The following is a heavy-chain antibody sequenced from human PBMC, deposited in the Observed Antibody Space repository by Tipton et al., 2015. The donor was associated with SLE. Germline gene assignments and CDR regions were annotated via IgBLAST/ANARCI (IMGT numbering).Heavy chain of an antibody. J-gene: IGHJ6*02. CDR1: GGSISSSSYY. V-gene: IGHV4-39*01. CDR3: ARRTMVVAANGMDV. CDR2: IYYSGST. Sequence: TLSLTCTVSGGSISSSSYYWGWIRQPPGKGLEWIGSIYYSGSTYYNPSLKSRVTISVDTSKNQFSLKLSSATAADTAVYYCARRTMVVAANGMDVWGQGTTVTVSS. D-gene: IGHD2-15*01.